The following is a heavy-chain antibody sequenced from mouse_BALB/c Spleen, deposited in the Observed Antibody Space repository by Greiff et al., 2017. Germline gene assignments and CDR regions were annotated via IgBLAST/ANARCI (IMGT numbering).Heavy chain of an antibody. V-gene: IGHV1-7*01. CDR2: INPSTGYT. CDR3: ARSGGYYAMDY. D-gene: IGHD3-1*01. Sequence: QVQLQQSGAELAKPGASVKMSCKASGYTFTSYWMHWVKQRPGQGLEWIGYINPSTGYTEYNQKFKDKATLTADKSSSTAYMQLSSLTSEDSAVYFCARSGGYYAMDYGGQGTSVTVAA. CDR1: GYTFTSYW. J-gene: IGHJ4*01.